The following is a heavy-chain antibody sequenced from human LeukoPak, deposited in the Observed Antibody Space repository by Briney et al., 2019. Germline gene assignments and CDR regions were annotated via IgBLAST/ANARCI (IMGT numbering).Heavy chain of an antibody. D-gene: IGHD1-26*01. CDR3: AKDRSIGTYYTFDH. CDR1: GFTFSVYA. J-gene: IGHJ4*02. V-gene: IGHV3-23*01. CDR2: ISGSGVMT. Sequence: GGSLRLSCAASGFTFSVYAMTWVRQAPGKGLEWVATISGSGVMTYYADSVKGGFTVSGDNSKNTLYLQMSSLTAADTAVYYCAKDRSIGTYYTFDHWGQGTLVTVSS.